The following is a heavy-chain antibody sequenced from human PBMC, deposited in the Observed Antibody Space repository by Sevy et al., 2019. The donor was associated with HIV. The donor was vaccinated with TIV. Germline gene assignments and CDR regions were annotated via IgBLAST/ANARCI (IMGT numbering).Heavy chain of an antibody. J-gene: IGHJ4*02. D-gene: IGHD1-26*01. V-gene: IGHV3-9*01. Sequence: GGSLRLSCAASGFTFDDYTMNWVRQAPGKGLEWVSGISWSSGNIAYADSVEGRFTISRDNAKNSLYLQMNSLRVEDTALYYCVKDRSGSYSFDYGGQGTLVTVSS. CDR3: VKDRSGSYSFDY. CDR2: ISWSSGNI. CDR1: GFTFDDYT.